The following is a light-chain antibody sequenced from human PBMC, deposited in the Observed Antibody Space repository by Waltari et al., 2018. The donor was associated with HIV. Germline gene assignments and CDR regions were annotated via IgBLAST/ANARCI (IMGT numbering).Light chain of an antibody. CDR2: EVN. Sequence: QSALTQPASVSGSPGQSITISGTGPTNDISTYNFVSWYQQPPGGAPKLSIFEVNSRPSGISDRFSGSKSGDTASLTISGLQAEDEAVYFCSSYTTRASVVFGGGTKLTVL. CDR1: TNDISTYNF. CDR3: SSYTTRASVV. J-gene: IGLJ2*01. V-gene: IGLV2-14*01.